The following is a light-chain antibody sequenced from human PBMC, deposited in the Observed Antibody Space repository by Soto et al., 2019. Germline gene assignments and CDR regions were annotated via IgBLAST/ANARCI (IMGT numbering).Light chain of an antibody. Sequence: EMLIAPSPGTLSLSPGERATLSWRASSSVSSNLAWYQQKPGQAPRLLIYGASTRATGIPARFSGSGSGTEFTLTISSLQSEDFAVYFCQQYHIWPSWTFGQGTKVDIK. CDR2: GAS. V-gene: IGKV3-15*01. CDR1: SSVSSN. J-gene: IGKJ1*01. CDR3: QQYHIWPSWT.